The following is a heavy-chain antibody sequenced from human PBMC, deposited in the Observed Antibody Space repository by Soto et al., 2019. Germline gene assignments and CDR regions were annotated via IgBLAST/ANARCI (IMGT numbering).Heavy chain of an antibody. CDR3: AGCTSWFDP. CDR2: IYYSGST. D-gene: IGHD6-19*01. CDR1: DGSISNISYY. V-gene: IGHV4-39*01. Sequence: SETMSLTYTVSDGSISNISYYWGWIRQPPGKGLEWIGSIYYSGSTYYNPSLKSRVTISVDTSKNQFSLKLSSVTAADTAVYCCAGCTSWFDPWGQGTLVTVSS. J-gene: IGHJ5*02.